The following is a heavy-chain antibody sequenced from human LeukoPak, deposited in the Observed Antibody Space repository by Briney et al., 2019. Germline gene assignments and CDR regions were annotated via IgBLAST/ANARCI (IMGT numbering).Heavy chain of an antibody. CDR3: ARDANDYYYYMDV. V-gene: IGHV3-53*01. CDR2: IYSGGST. J-gene: IGHJ6*03. Sequence: GGSLRLSCAVSGYTVSNNYMSWVRQAPGKGLEWVSLIYSGGSTYYADSVKGRFTISRDNSKNTVYLQMNSLRAEDTAVYCCARDANDYYYYMDVWGKGTTVTVSS. CDR1: GYTVSNNY. D-gene: IGHD4/OR15-4a*01.